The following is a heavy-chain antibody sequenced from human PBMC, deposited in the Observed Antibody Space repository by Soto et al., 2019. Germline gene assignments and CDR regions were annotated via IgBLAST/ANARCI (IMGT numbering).Heavy chain of an antibody. J-gene: IGHJ6*02. CDR1: GGSISSGDYY. CDR2: IYSSGST. Sequence: QVQLQESGPGLVKPSQTLSLTCTVSGGSISSGDYYWSWIRQPPGKGLEWIGYIYSSGSTYYNPSLKSRVTLSVDTSKNQFSLKLSSVTAADTAVNYCARERLTPGGMDVWGQGTTVTVSS. V-gene: IGHV4-30-4*01. D-gene: IGHD4-17*01. CDR3: ARERLTPGGMDV.